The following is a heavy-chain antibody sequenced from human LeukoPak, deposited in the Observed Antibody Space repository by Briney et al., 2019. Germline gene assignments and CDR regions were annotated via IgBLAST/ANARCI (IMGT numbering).Heavy chain of an antibody. CDR1: GGTFSSYA. Sequence: SVKVSCKASGGTFSSYAISWVRQAPGQGLEWMGRIIPILGIANYAQKFQGRVTITADKSTSTAYMELSSLRSEDTAVYYCARDEGYYYDSSGYYYLLDYWGQGTLVTVSS. D-gene: IGHD3-22*01. CDR2: IIPILGIA. CDR3: ARDEGYYYDSSGYYYLLDY. J-gene: IGHJ4*02. V-gene: IGHV1-69*04.